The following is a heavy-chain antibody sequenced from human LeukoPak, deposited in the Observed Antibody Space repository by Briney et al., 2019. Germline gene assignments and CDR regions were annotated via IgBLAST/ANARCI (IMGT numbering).Heavy chain of an antibody. CDR3: ATGDMATIDTDGFDI. D-gene: IGHD5-24*01. CDR2: FDPEDGEP. Sequence: ASVKVSCKVSGYTLSELSIHWVRQAPGKGLEWMGGFDPEDGEPNYAQKFQGRVTMTEDTSTDTAYMQLTSLRPEDTAVYYCATGDMATIDTDGFDIWGQGTMVIVSS. CDR1: GYTLSELS. J-gene: IGHJ3*02. V-gene: IGHV1-24*01.